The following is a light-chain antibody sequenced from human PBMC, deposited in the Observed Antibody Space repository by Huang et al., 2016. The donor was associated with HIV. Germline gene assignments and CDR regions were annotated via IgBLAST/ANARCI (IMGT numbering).Light chain of an antibody. J-gene: IGKJ3*01. V-gene: IGKV3-15*01. CDR3: QQYNDFRST. Sequence: ETVMTQSPVTLSVSPGYRASLSCRSSQIVSSHLAWYQQKPGQAPRLLIYAASTRATVVPARFSGSGAGTEFTLTISTLQSEDSAVYYCQQYNDFRSTFGPGTRVEIK. CDR1: QIVSSH. CDR2: AAS.